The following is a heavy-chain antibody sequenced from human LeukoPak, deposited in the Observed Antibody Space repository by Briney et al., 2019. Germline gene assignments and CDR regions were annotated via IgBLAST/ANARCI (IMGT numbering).Heavy chain of an antibody. V-gene: IGHV4-59*01. CDR2: IYYSGST. CDR1: GGSLSRYY. D-gene: IGHD5-18*01. CDR3: ARGDVDTARVDI. J-gene: IGHJ3*02. Sequence: PSETLSLTRTVSGGSLSRYYWSCIRPPPEKGVEWIGYIYYSGSTNYNPSLKSRVTISVDTSKNQFSLKLSSVTAADTAVYYWARGDVDTARVDIWGQGTMVTVSS.